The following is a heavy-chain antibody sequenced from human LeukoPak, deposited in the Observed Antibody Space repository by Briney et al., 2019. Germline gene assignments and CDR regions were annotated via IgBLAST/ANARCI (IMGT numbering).Heavy chain of an antibody. CDR1: GFTFSSYA. J-gene: IGHJ3*02. D-gene: IGHD6-13*01. Sequence: GGSLRLSCAASGFTFSSYAMTWVRQAPGKGLEWVSAVSGSGGHTYYADSVKGRFTISRDNAKNSLYLQMNSLRAEDTAVYYCAKDHGSSSWYYGVAFDIWGQGTMVTVSS. CDR2: VSGSGGHT. CDR3: AKDHGSSSWYYGVAFDI. V-gene: IGHV3-23*01.